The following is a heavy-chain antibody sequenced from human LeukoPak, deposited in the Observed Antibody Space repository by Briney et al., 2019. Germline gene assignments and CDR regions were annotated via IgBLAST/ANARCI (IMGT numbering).Heavy chain of an antibody. D-gene: IGHD3-10*01. Sequence: GGSLRLSCAASGFTVSSNYMSWVRQAPGKGLEWVSLIYSGGRTYYADSVKGRFTISRDNSKNTLYLQMNSLRAEDTAVYYCARVWFGEYNDYWGQGTLVTVSS. CDR2: IYSGGRT. V-gene: IGHV3-53*01. J-gene: IGHJ4*02. CDR3: ARVWFGEYNDY. CDR1: GFTVSSNY.